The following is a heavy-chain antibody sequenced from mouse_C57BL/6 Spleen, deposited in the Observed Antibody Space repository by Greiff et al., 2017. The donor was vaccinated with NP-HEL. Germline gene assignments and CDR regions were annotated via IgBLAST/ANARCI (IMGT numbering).Heavy chain of an antibody. CDR3: ARDDGYYGGGQYYLDY. CDR1: GFTFSDYG. Sequence: EVQGVESGGGLVKPGGSLKLSCAASGFTFSDYGMHWVRQAPEKGLEWVAYISSGSSTIYYADTVKGRFTLSRDNAKNTLVLQMTSLMSEDTSMNYWARDDGYYGGGQYYLDYWGQGTTLTVSS. V-gene: IGHV5-17*01. D-gene: IGHD2-3*01. J-gene: IGHJ2*01. CDR2: ISSGSSTI.